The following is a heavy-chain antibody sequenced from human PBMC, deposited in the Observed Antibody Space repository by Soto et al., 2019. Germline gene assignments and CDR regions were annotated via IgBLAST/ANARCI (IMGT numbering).Heavy chain of an antibody. V-gene: IGHV4-38-2*01. CDR2: IHHSGTT. J-gene: IGHJ4*02. CDR1: DSSINSNYY. CDR3: ARGLYGGNFDY. D-gene: IGHD4-17*01. Sequence: SETLSLTCGVSDSSINSNYYWLWIRQPPGKVREWIGAIHHSGTTYYTPSLKSRVTISMDTSKNHFSLRLTSVTAADTAIYYCARGLYGGNFDYGGQGTPVTVSS.